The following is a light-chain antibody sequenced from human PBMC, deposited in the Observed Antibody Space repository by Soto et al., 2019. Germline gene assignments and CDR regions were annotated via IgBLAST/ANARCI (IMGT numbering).Light chain of an antibody. CDR2: DAS. CDR3: KKNNSYPPPPA. J-gene: IGKJ1*01. Sequence: DIQMTQSPSTLSASVGDRVTITCRASQSISSWLAWYQQKPGKAPKLLIYDASSLESGVPSRFSGSGSGTDLTLTTTSRHPDNFAPYSCKKNNSYPPPPAFGQGTKVEIK. CDR1: QSISSW. V-gene: IGKV1-5*01.